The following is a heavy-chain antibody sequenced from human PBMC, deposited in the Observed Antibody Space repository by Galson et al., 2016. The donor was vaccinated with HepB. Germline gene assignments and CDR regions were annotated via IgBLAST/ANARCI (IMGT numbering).Heavy chain of an antibody. CDR2: IRSKTHSSAT. Sequence: SLRLSCAGSGFIFSGSVMHWVRQASGKGLEWVGRIRSKTHSSATAYATSVEGRFTISRDDSMNTTYLLMNSLKTEVTSVYYCSSRDFSHYGVDYWGLGTLVIVSS. J-gene: IGHJ4*02. CDR3: SSRDFSHYGVDY. CDR1: GFIFSGSV. V-gene: IGHV3-73*01. D-gene: IGHD3-16*01.